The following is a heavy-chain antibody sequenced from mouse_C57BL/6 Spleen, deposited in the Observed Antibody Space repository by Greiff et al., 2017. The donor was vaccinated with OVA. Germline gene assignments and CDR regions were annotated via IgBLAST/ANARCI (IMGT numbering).Heavy chain of an antibody. CDR2: IDPNSGGT. Sequence: QVQLKQPGAELVKPGASVKLSCKASGYTFTSYWMHWVKQRPGRGLEWIGRIDPNSGGTKYNEKFKSKATLSVDKPSSTAYMQVSSRTSEYYAVDYCGRGGYYGSSFDYWGQGTTLTVSS. J-gene: IGHJ2*01. D-gene: IGHD1-1*01. CDR3: GRGGYYGSSFDY. CDR1: GYTFTSYW. V-gene: IGHV1-72*01.